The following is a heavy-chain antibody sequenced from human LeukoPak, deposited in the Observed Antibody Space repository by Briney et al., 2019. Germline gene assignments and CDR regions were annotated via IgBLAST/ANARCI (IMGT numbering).Heavy chain of an antibody. CDR3: ARDVGPEYFQH. V-gene: IGHV1-69*13. D-gene: IGHD1-26*01. J-gene: IGHJ1*01. CDR2: IIPIFGTA. CDR1: GGTFSSYA. Sequence: ASVKVSCKASGGTFSSYAISWVRQAPGQGLEWMGGIIPIFGTANYAQKFQGRVTITADESTSTAYMELSSLRSDDTAVYYCARDVGPEYFQHWGQGTLVTVSS.